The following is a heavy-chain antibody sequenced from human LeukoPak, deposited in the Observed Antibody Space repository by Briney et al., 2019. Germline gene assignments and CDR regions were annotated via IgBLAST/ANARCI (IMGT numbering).Heavy chain of an antibody. CDR2: ISYDGSNK. V-gene: IGHV3-30-3*02. CDR1: GFTFSSYA. D-gene: IGHD3-3*01. CDR3: AKPSPWDDLDHPTFDY. J-gene: IGHJ4*02. Sequence: GGSLRLSCAASGFTFSSYAMHWVRQAPGKGLEWVAVISYDGSNKYYADSVKGRFTISRDNSKNTLYLQMNSLRAEDTAVYHCAKPSPWDDLDHPTFDYWGQGTLVTVSS.